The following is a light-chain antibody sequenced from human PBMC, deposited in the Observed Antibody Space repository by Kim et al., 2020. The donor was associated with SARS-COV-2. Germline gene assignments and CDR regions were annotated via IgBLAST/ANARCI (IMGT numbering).Light chain of an antibody. Sequence: PGERATLSCRASQTVSNDDLAWYQQTPGQAPRLLIYGASSRATGIPDRFSGSGSGTDFTLTINRLEPEDFAVYYCQQYGSSAPLTFGGGTKVDIK. CDR3: QQYGSSAPLT. CDR2: GAS. V-gene: IGKV3-20*01. CDR1: QTVSNDD. J-gene: IGKJ4*01.